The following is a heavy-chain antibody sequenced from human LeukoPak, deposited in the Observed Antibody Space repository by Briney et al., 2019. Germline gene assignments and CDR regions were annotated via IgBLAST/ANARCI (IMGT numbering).Heavy chain of an antibody. D-gene: IGHD6-13*01. Sequence: SETLSPTCAVYGGSFSGYYWSWIRQPPGKGLEWIGEINHSGSTNYNPSLKSRVTISVDTSKNQFSLKLSSVTAADTAVYYCARVSYSSSWYSLDWYFDLWGRGTLVTVSS. V-gene: IGHV4-34*01. CDR3: ARVSYSSSWYSLDWYFDL. J-gene: IGHJ2*01. CDR1: GGSFSGYY. CDR2: INHSGST.